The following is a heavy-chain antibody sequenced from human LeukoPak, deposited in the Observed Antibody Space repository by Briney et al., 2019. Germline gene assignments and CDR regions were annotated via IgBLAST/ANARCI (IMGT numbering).Heavy chain of an antibody. CDR1: GYNFNDYH. Sequence: ASVKVSCKASGYNFNDYHMHWVRQAPGQGLEWMGWINPNSGGTNYAQKFQGRVTTTRDTSISTAYMELSRLRSDDTAVYYCATTTVMVYWGQGTLVTVSS. CDR3: ATTTVMVY. CDR2: INPNSGGT. D-gene: IGHD4-11*01. V-gene: IGHV1-2*02. J-gene: IGHJ4*02.